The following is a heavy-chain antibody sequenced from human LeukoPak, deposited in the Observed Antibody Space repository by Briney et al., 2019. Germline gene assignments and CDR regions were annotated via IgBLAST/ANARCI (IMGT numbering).Heavy chain of an antibody. Sequence: ASVKVSCKASGYTFTSYGISWVRQAPRQGLEWMGWISAYNGNTNYAQKLQGRVTMTTDTSTSTAYMELRSLRSDDTAVYYCARGGRVITMVRGVIITPPHYWGQGTLVTVSS. V-gene: IGHV1-18*01. D-gene: IGHD3-10*01. CDR3: ARGGRVITMVRGVIITPPHY. J-gene: IGHJ4*02. CDR1: GYTFTSYG. CDR2: ISAYNGNT.